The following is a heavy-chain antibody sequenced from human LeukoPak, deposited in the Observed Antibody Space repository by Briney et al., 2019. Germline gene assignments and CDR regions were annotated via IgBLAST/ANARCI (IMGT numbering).Heavy chain of an antibody. CDR1: GYTFTSCG. D-gene: IGHD3-22*01. Sequence: ASVKVSCKASGYTFTSCGISWVRQAPGQGLEWMGWISAYTGNTNYAQKLQGRVTMTTDTSTSTAYMELRSLRSDDTAVYYCARGPPTVTMIVEGDWGQGTLVTVSS. CDR3: ARGPPTVTMIVEGD. V-gene: IGHV1-18*01. J-gene: IGHJ4*02. CDR2: ISAYTGNT.